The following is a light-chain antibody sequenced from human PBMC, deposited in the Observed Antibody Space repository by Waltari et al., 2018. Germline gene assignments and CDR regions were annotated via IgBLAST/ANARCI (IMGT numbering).Light chain of an antibody. CDR2: YDS. J-gene: IGLJ2*01. CDR3: QVWDSSSDHHVV. Sequence: SYVMTQTPSLSVAPGKTARITCGGNNIGDKSVQWYQQKPGRAPVLVIYYDSDRPSDIPERFSGSNSGNRATLTISRVEAGDEADYYWQVWDSSSDHHVVFGGGTKLTVL. V-gene: IGLV3-21*01. CDR1: NIGDKS.